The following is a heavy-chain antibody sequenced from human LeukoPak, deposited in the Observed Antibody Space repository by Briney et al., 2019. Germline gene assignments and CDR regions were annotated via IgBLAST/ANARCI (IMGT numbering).Heavy chain of an antibody. Sequence: GGSLRLSCAASGFDFQNHVIHWVRQVPGKGLEWVAVIWYDGSNKYYADSVKGRFTISRDNSKNTLYLQMNSLRAEDTAVYYCARGLYDSSGYYDAFDIWGQGTMVTVSS. CDR3: ARGLYDSSGYYDAFDI. D-gene: IGHD3-22*01. CDR2: IWYDGSNK. J-gene: IGHJ3*02. CDR1: GFDFQNHV. V-gene: IGHV3-33*08.